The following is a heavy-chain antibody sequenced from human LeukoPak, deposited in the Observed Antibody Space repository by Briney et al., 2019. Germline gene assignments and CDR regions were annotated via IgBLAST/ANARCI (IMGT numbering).Heavy chain of an antibody. J-gene: IGHJ4*02. CDR3: AREYSAFDY. Sequence: SETLSLTCTVSGDPISSYSDYKWTWIRQPPGKRPEWIGYIYYSGSTNYNPSLRSRVTISVDTSKNQFSLKLTSVTAADTAVYYRAREYSAFDYWSQGTLVTVSS. D-gene: IGHD5-12*01. V-gene: IGHV4-61*08. CDR2: IYYSGST. CDR1: GDPISSYSDY.